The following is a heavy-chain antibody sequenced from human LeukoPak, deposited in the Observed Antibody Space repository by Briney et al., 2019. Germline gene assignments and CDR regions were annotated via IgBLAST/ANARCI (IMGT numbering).Heavy chain of an antibody. Sequence: GGSLRLSCAASGFTFNTYSMTWVRQAPGKGLEWVSTISSSSNNIYYGDSVKGRFTIPRDNAKNSLYLQMNSLRAEDTAVYYCAREDCSGGGCYGARLFFDYWGQGNLVTVSS. D-gene: IGHD2-15*01. CDR2: ISSSSNNI. V-gene: IGHV3-21*01. CDR1: GFTFNTYS. J-gene: IGHJ4*02. CDR3: AREDCSGGGCYGARLFFDY.